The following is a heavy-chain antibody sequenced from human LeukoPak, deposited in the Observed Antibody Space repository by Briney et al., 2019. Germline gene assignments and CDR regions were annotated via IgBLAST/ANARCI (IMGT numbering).Heavy chain of an antibody. Sequence: GGSLRLSCAASGFTFSTYWMHWVRQAPGKGLVWVSRINSDGSSTIYADSVKGRFTISRDNAENTLYLQMNSLRAEDTAVYYCAKEGILTGYWSPDYWGQGTLVTVSS. CDR2: INSDGSST. V-gene: IGHV3-74*01. CDR1: GFTFSTYW. CDR3: AKEGILTGYWSPDY. J-gene: IGHJ4*02. D-gene: IGHD3-9*01.